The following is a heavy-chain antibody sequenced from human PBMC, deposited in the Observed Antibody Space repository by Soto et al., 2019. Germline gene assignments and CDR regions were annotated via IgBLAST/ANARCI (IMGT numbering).Heavy chain of an antibody. CDR1: GGSISSGGYY. CDR2: IYYSGST. V-gene: IGHV4-31*03. J-gene: IGHJ3*02. D-gene: IGHD2-15*01. Sequence: SETLSLTCTVSGGSISSGGYYWSWIRQHPGKGLEWIGYIYYSGSTYYNPSLKSRVTISVDTSKNQFSLKLSSVTAADTAVYYCARVQEDIVVVVAATHDAFDIWGQGTMVTVSS. CDR3: ARVQEDIVVVVAATHDAFDI.